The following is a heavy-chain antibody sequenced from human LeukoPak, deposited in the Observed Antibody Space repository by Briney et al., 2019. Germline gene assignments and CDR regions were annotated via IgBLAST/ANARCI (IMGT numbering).Heavy chain of an antibody. V-gene: IGHV4-4*02. CDR2: IYHSGST. CDR3: ARDPGYFDWSEAFDI. J-gene: IGHJ3*02. CDR1: GGSISSSNW. Sequence: SGTLSLTCAVSGGSISSSNWWSWVRQPPGKGLEWIGEIYHSGSTNYNPSLKSRVTISVDKSKNQFSLKLSSVTAADTAVYYCARDPGYFDWSEAFDIWGQGTMVTVSS. D-gene: IGHD3-9*01.